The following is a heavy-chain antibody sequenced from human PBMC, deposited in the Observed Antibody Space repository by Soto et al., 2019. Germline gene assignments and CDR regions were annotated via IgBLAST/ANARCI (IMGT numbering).Heavy chain of an antibody. CDR1: GFTFSSYG. CDR3: AKSSGPDIDYYYYYMDV. CDR2: ISYDGSNK. J-gene: IGHJ6*03. D-gene: IGHD6-19*01. Sequence: GGSLRLSCAASGFTFSSYGMHWVRQAPVKGLEWVAVISYDGSNKYYADSVKGRFTISRDNSKNTLYLQMNSLRAEDTAVYYCAKSSGPDIDYYYYYMDVWGKGTTVTVSS. V-gene: IGHV3-30*18.